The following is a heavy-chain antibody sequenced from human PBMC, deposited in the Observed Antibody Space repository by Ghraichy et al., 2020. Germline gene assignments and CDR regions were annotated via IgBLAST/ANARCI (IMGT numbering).Heavy chain of an antibody. D-gene: IGHD3-3*01. CDR1: GGSISSSSYY. Sequence: SQTLSLTCTVSGGSISSSSYYWGWIRQPPGKGLEWIGSIYYSGSTYYNPSLKSRVTISVDTSKNQFPLKLSSVTAADTAVYYCARHGGYDFWSGYYNWFDPWGQGTLVTVSS. V-gene: IGHV4-39*01. CDR2: IYYSGST. J-gene: IGHJ5*02. CDR3: ARHGGYDFWSGYYNWFDP.